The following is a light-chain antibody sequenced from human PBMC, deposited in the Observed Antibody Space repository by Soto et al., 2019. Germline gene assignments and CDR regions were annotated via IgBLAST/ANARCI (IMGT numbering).Light chain of an antibody. CDR1: SSDVGAYDF. Sequence: QSVLAQPASVSGSPGQSITISCTGTSSDVGAYDFVSWYQQHPDKAPKLMIYEVSNRPSGVSYRFSGSKSVNTATLTISGLQAEDEADYYCSSYTTSSTRVFGTGTKVTVL. CDR2: EVS. J-gene: IGLJ1*01. CDR3: SSYTTSSTRV. V-gene: IGLV2-14*03.